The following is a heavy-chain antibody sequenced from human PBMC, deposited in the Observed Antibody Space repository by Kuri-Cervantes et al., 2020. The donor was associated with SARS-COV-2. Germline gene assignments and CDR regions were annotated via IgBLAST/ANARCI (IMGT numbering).Heavy chain of an antibody. Sequence: SETLSPTCNVSGYSISSSSYYWGWRREPGGKGLEWIGSIYYSGSTYYTPSLKRRVTISVDTSKSQFSLKLSSVTAADTAVYYCAKGWLLHNWFDPWGQGTLVTVSS. J-gene: IGHJ5*02. CDR2: IYYSGST. CDR1: GYSISSSSYY. CDR3: AKGWLLHNWFDP. D-gene: IGHD3-22*01. V-gene: IGHV4-39*01.